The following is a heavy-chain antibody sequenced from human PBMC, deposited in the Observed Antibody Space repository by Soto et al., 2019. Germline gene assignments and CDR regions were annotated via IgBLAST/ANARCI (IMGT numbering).Heavy chain of an antibody. Sequence: GGSLRLSCAASGFTVSSNYMSWVRQAPGKGLEWVSVIYSGGSTYYADSVKGRFTISRDNSKNTLYLQMNSLRAEDTALYYCAKGRSYYYYYGVDVWGQGTTVTVSS. CDR1: GFTVSSNY. V-gene: IGHV3-66*01. CDR2: IYSGGST. CDR3: AKGRSYYYYYGVDV. J-gene: IGHJ6*02.